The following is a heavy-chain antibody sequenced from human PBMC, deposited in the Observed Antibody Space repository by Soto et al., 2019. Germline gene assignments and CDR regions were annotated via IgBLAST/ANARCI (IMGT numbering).Heavy chain of an antibody. CDR2: IYTSGST. D-gene: IGHD1-7*01. CDR3: ARVGKLELQGGAFDI. Sequence: PSETLALTCPVSGCSISSYYWRWIRQPAGKGLEWIGRIYTSGSTNYNPSLKSRVTMSVDTSKNQFSLKLSSVTAADTAVYYCARVGKLELQGGAFDIWGQGTMVTASS. J-gene: IGHJ3*02. CDR1: GCSISSYY. V-gene: IGHV4-4*07.